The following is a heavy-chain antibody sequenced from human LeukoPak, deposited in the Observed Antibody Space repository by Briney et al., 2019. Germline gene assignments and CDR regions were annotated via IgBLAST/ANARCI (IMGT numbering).Heavy chain of an antibody. J-gene: IGHJ3*01. CDR2: ISSSGTTI. CDR3: ARSSYSSSSSV. Sequence: PGGSLRLSCAASGFTFSDYYMTWIRQAPGKGLEWVSHISSSGTTIYYADSVKGRFTISRDNTKNSLYLQINSLRAEDTAVYYCARSSYSSSSSVWGQGTMVTVSS. CDR1: GFTFSDYY. V-gene: IGHV3-11*01. D-gene: IGHD6-6*01.